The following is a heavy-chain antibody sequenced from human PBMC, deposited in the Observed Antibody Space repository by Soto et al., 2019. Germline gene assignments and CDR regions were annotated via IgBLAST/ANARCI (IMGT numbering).Heavy chain of an antibody. V-gene: IGHV4-31*03. D-gene: IGHD1-26*01. CDR3: ARDGNKSGSSGEPGTEYYYYGMDV. CDR1: GGSLSSGAYY. CDR2: IYYSGST. Sequence: SETQSLTCTVSGGSLSSGAYYWSWIRQHPGKGLEWIGYIYYSGSTYYNPSLESRVILSVDTSTKQFSLKVSSVTAADTAVYYCARDGNKSGSSGEPGTEYYYYGMDVWGQGTTVTVSS. J-gene: IGHJ6*02.